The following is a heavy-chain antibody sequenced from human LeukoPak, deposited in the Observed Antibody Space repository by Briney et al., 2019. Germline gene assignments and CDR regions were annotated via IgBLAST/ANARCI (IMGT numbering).Heavy chain of an antibody. CDR1: GRSFSSYY. V-gene: IGHV4-59*01. CDR3: ARTVCSSTSCWFDY. Sequence: SETLSLTCTVSGRSFSSYYWSWIRQPPGKGLEWIGYIYYSGSTNYNPSLKSRVTISVDTSKNQFSLKLSSVTAADTAVYYCARTVCSSTSCWFDYWGQGTLVTVSS. D-gene: IGHD2-2*01. CDR2: IYYSGST. J-gene: IGHJ4*02.